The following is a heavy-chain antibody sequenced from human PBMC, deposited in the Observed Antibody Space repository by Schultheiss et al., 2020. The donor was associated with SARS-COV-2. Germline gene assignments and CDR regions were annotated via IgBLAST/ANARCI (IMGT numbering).Heavy chain of an antibody. CDR3: ARVTEDRAYYYYGMDV. D-gene: IGHD2-15*01. CDR1: GGSISSGGYY. CDR2: IYYSGST. V-gene: IGHV4-31*03. J-gene: IGHJ6*02. Sequence: SETLSLTCTVSGGSISSGGYYWSWIRQHPGKGLEWIGYIYYSGSTYYNPSLKSRVTISVDTSKNQFSLKLSSVTAADTAVYYCARVTEDRAYYYYGMDVWGQGTTVTVSS.